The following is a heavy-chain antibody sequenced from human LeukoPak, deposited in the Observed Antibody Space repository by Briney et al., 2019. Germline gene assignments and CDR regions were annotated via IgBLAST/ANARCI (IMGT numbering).Heavy chain of an antibody. J-gene: IGHJ4*02. V-gene: IGHV1-8*01. CDR3: ARGPRGDYLWGCYRYPFEN. D-gene: IGHD3-16*02. CDR1: GYTFTRYD. CDR2: MNPKSGNT. Sequence: ASGTVSCKAAGYTFTRYDINWVRQAAGQGPEWVGWMNPKSGNTGYAQKFQGRVTMTGNTSITTAYMELSSLRSEDTAVYYCARGPRGDYLWGCYRYPFENWGQGTLVTVSS.